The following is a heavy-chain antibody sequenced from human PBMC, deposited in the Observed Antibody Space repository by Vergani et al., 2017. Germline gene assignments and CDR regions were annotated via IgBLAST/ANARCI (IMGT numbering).Heavy chain of an antibody. CDR2: ISSSNSYI. Sequence: EVQLVESGGGLVKPGGSLRLSCAASGFTFSSYSMNWVRQAPGKGLEWVSSISSSNSYIYYADSVKGRFTISRDNAKNSLYLQMNSLRAEDTAVYYCARGLNWEALDYWGQGTLVTVSS. V-gene: IGHV3-21*01. CDR1: GFTFSSYS. CDR3: ARGLNWEALDY. J-gene: IGHJ4*02. D-gene: IGHD7-27*01.